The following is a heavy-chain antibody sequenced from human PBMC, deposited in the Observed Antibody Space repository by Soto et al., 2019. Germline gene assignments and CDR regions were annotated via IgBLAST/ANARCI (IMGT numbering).Heavy chain of an antibody. J-gene: IGHJ3*02. CDR3: AKATATGGGAFDI. D-gene: IGHD2-8*02. CDR1: GFTCRSYD. Sequence: GGSLRLSCAASGFTCRSYDMSWVRQAPGKGLEWVSTILVGGSTHYPDSVKGRFTISRDNSKNTVFLQMNSLTAGDTAVYYCAKATATGGGAFDICGQGTMVTVSS. CDR2: ILVGGST. V-gene: IGHV3-23*01.